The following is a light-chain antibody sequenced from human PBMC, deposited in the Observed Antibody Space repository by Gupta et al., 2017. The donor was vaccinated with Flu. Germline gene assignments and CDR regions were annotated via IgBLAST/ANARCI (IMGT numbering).Light chain of an antibody. CDR3: QSYDSSMSGRYV. CDR2: GNS. V-gene: IGLV1-40*01. Sequence: QSVLTQPPSVSGAPGQRVTISCTGSSSNIGAGYDVHWYHHLPGTAPNLLIFGNSNRPPGVPDRFSCSKSGTSASLAITGLQAEDEADDYCQSYDSSMSGRYVFGTGTKVTVI. CDR1: SSNIGAGYD. J-gene: IGLJ1*01.